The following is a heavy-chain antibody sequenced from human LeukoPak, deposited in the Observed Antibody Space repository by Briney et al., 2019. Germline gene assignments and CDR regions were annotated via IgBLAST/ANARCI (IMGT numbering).Heavy chain of an antibody. CDR2: IHHSGST. CDR3: ARTSSSGLVGGYYFDY. V-gene: IGHV4-38-2*02. J-gene: IGHJ4*02. CDR1: GYFISSGYY. Sequence: PSETLSLTCTGSGYFISSGYYWGWIRQPPGKGLQWIGSIHHSGSTYYNPSLKSRVTISVDTSKNQFSLKLSSVTAADTAVYYCARTSSSGLVGGYYFDYWGQGTLVTVSS. D-gene: IGHD6-19*01.